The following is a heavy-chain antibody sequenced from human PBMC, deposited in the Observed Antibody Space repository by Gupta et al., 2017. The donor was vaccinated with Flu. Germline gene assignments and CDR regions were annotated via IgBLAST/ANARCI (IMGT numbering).Heavy chain of an antibody. J-gene: IGHJ6*02. Sequence: QVTLKESGPVLVKPTETLTLTCTVSGFSLSNARMGVSWIRQPPGKALEWLAHIFSNDEKSYSTSLKSRLTISKDTSKSQVVLTMTNMDPVDTATYYCARIGIAADIRYYYGMDVWGQGTTVTVSS. CDR2: IFSNDEK. V-gene: IGHV2-26*01. CDR1: GFSLSNARMG. CDR3: ARIGIAADIRYYYGMDV. D-gene: IGHD6-13*01.